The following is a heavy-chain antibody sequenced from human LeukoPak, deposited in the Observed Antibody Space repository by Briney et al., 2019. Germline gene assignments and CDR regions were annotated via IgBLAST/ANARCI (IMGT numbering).Heavy chain of an antibody. CDR3: ARGPKGDYYYYMDV. J-gene: IGHJ6*03. D-gene: IGHD3-16*01. CDR1: SGSISSGPFY. Sequence: SETLSLTCTVSSGSISSGPFYWSWIRQPAGKGLEWIGRMSSGGSIDYNPSLKSRVTMSLDTSRNQFSLKLRSVTAADTAVYYCARGPKGDYYYYMDVWGKGTTVTVSS. V-gene: IGHV4-61*02. CDR2: MSSGGSI.